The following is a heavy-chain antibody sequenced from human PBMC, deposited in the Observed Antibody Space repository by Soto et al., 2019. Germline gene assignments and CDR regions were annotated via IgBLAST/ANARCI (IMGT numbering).Heavy chain of an antibody. Sequence: QVQLVESGGGVVQPGRSLRLSCAASGFTFSSYAMHWVRQAPGKGLEWGAVTSYDGSNKYYADSVMGRGTISRDNSKNTLYLQMNRLRAEDTAVYYCARDKSPYSSGWHNRHFDYRGQGTLVTVSS. J-gene: IGHJ4*02. CDR3: ARDKSPYSSGWHNRHFDY. CDR1: GFTFSSYA. CDR2: TSYDGSNK. V-gene: IGHV3-30-3*01. D-gene: IGHD6-19*01.